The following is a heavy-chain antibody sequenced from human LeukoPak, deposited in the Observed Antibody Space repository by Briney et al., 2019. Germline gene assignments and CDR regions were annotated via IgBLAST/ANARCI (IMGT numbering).Heavy chain of an antibody. D-gene: IGHD6-13*01. CDR1: GGSISSYY. V-gene: IGHV4-59*12. J-gene: IGHJ1*01. Sequence: SETLSLTCTVSGGSISSYYWSWIRQPPGKGLEWIGYIYYSGSTNYNPSLKSRVTISVDTSKNQFSLKLSSVTAADTAVYYCARGGPNSSSWRYFQHWGQGTLVTVSS. CDR3: ARGGPNSSSWRYFQH. CDR2: IYYSGST.